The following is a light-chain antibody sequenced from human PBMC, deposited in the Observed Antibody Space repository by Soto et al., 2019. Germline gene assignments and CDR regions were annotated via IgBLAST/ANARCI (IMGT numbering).Light chain of an antibody. CDR2: AAS. V-gene: IGKV1-39*01. Sequence: DIQMTQSPSSLSASVGDRVTITCRASQPIANYLNWYQHKPGKAPKVLIYAASNLHSGVPSRFSGSGSGTDFTLTISSLQPEDFETYYCQQSSTNTRTFGQGTKVDIK. CDR3: QQSSTNTRT. J-gene: IGKJ2*02. CDR1: QPIANY.